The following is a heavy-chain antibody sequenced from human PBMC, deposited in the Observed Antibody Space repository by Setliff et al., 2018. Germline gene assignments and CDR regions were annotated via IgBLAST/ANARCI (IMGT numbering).Heavy chain of an antibody. D-gene: IGHD3-16*01. CDR1: GGSISSYY. CDR2: IYYSGST. V-gene: IGHV4-59*01. Sequence: NPSETLSLTCTVSGGSISSYYWSWIRQPPGKGLEWIGYIYYSGSTNYNPSLKSRVTISVDTSKNQFSLKLSSVTAADTAVYYCARGDRSSYRDYGMDVWGQGTTVTVSS. J-gene: IGHJ6*02. CDR3: ARGDRSSYRDYGMDV.